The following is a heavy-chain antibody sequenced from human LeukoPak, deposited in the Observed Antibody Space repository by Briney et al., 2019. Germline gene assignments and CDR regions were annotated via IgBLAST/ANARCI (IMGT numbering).Heavy chain of an antibody. Sequence: GGSLRLSCAASGFTFSSYGMHWVRQAPGKGLEWVALISYDGSNKYYADSVKGRFTISRDNCKNTLYLQMNSLRAEDTAVYYCARDGGGSGFLGYYYYGMDVWGQGTTVTVSS. V-gene: IGHV3-30*03. D-gene: IGHD6-19*01. CDR2: ISYDGSNK. CDR3: ARDGGGSGFLGYYYYGMDV. J-gene: IGHJ6*02. CDR1: GFTFSSYG.